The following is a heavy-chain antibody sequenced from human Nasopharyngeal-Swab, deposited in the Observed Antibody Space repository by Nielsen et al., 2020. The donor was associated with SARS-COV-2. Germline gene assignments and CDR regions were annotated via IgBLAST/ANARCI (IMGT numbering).Heavy chain of an antibody. Sequence: SQTLSLTCAVYGGSFSGYYWSWIRPPPGKGLEWIGEINHSGSTNYNPSLKSRVTISVDTSKNQFSLKLSSVTAADTAVYYCARAPGYSSSWRPNWFDPWGQGTLVTVSS. D-gene: IGHD6-13*01. CDR2: INHSGST. V-gene: IGHV4-34*01. J-gene: IGHJ5*02. CDR3: ARAPGYSSSWRPNWFDP. CDR1: GGSFSGYY.